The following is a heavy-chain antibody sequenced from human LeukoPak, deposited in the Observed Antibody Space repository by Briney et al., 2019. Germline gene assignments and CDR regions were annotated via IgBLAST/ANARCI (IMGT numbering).Heavy chain of an antibody. CDR1: GFTFSDYY. D-gene: IGHD6-13*01. CDR2: ISSSGSTM. J-gene: IGHJ6*02. V-gene: IGHV3-11*01. Sequence: GGSLRLSCAASGFTFSDYYMSWIRQAPGKGLEWVSYISSSGSTMYYADSVKGRFTISRDNAKNSLYLQMNSLRAEDTAVYYCARVGIAAAGIDPGNYYYYGMDVWGQGTTVTVSS. CDR3: ARVGIAAAGIDPGNYYYYGMDV.